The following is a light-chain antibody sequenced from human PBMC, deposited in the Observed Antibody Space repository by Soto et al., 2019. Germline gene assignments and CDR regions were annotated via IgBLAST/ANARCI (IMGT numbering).Light chain of an antibody. V-gene: IGLV1-44*01. CDR3: AAWDDSLNGPV. CDR1: SSNIGSNT. CDR2: SNN. J-gene: IGLJ2*01. Sequence: VLTQPPSASGTPGQRVTISCSGSSSNIGSNTVNWYQQLPGTAPKLLIYSNNQRPSGVPDRFSGSKSGTSASLAISGLQSEDEADYYCAAWDDSLNGPVFGGGTKLTVL.